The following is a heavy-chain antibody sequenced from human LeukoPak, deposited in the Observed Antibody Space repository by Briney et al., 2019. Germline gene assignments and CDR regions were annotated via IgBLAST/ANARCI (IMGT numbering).Heavy chain of an antibody. CDR2: ISGSGGST. Sequence: GGSLRLSCAASGFTFSSYAMSWVRQAPGKGLEWVSAISGSGGSTYYADSVKGRFTISRDNSKNTLYPQMNSLRAEDTAVYYCAKSIAARSRFDYWGQGTLVTVSS. V-gene: IGHV3-23*01. D-gene: IGHD6-6*01. CDR1: GFTFSSYA. J-gene: IGHJ4*02. CDR3: AKSIAARSRFDY.